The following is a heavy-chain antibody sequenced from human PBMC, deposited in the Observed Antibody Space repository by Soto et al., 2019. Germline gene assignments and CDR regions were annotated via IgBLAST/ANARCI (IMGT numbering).Heavy chain of an antibody. CDR2: ISSNGVGT. CDR3: ARRARPDFYYMDV. D-gene: IGHD6-6*01. J-gene: IGHJ6*03. CDR1: GFTLRGYA. Sequence: EVQLAESGGGLAQPGGSLRLSCAASGFTLRGYARDWVRQAPGKGLEYVSGISSNGVGTYYAKSVQGRFTISRDNSKNTVYLQMGSLRPEDMAVYYCARRARPDFYYMDVWGKGTTVTVSS. V-gene: IGHV3-64*01.